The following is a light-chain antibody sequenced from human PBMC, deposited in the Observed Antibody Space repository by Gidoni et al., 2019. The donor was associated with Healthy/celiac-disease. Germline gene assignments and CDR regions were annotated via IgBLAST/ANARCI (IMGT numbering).Light chain of an antibody. CDR2: DAS. V-gene: IGKV3-11*01. CDR1: QRVSSY. CDR3: QQRSNWPPIT. Sequence: EIVFTPSPATLSLSPGERATLSCRASQRVSSYLAWYQQKPGQAPRLLIYDASNRAHGIPATFSGSGSGTDVTLTISSREHEDFAVYYCQQRSNWPPITFGQGTRLEIK. J-gene: IGKJ5*01.